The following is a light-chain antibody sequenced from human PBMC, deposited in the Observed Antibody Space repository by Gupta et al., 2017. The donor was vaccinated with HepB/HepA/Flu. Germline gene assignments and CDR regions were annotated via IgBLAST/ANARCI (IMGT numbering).Light chain of an antibody. J-gene: IGKJ1*01. CDR3: QPYHNGHTVT. V-gene: IGKV3-15*01. CDR2: GAS. CDR1: QSVSSN. Sequence: DIVMPPSPATLSVSPGERATLSCRASQSVSSNLAWYQQKPGQAPRLLIYGASTRATGIPARFSGSGSGTECTLTIRSLKSEDLAVYAGQPYHNGHTVTFGEG.